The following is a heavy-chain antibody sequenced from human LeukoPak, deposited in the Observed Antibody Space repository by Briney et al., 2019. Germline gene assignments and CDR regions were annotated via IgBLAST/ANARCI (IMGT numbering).Heavy chain of an antibody. V-gene: IGHV4-34*01. CDR1: GGSFSGYY. D-gene: IGHD3-16*02. Sequence: SETLSLTCAVYGGSFSGYYWSWIRQPPGKGLEWIGEINHSGSTNYNPSLKSRVTISVDTSKNQFSLKLSSVTAADTAVYYCARGLATRVWGSYRNVGHAFDIWGQGTMVTVSS. CDR2: INHSGST. CDR3: ARGLATRVWGSYRNVGHAFDI. J-gene: IGHJ3*02.